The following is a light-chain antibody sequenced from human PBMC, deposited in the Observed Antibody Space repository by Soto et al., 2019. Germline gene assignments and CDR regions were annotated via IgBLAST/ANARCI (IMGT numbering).Light chain of an antibody. Sequence: EIVLTQSPGTLSLSPGERATLSCRASQSVSSYSLAWYQKKPGQAPRLLIYGASSRAAGIPDRFSGSGSGTEFTLTISRLEPEDFEVYYCQQYGSSSWTFGQGTKVDI. CDR2: GAS. J-gene: IGKJ1*01. CDR3: QQYGSSSWT. CDR1: QSVSSYS. V-gene: IGKV3-20*01.